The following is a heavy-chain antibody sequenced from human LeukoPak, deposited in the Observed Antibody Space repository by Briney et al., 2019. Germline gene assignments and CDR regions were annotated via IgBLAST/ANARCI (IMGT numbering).Heavy chain of an antibody. V-gene: IGHV4-59*01. Sequence: SETLSLTCTVSGGSISSYYWSWIRQPPGKGLEWIGYIYYSGSTNYNPSLKSRVTISVDTSKNQFSLKLSSVTAADTAVYYCARARGSLYLDWGQGTLVTVSS. CDR1: GGSISSYY. D-gene: IGHD5/OR15-5a*01. J-gene: IGHJ4*02. CDR2: IYYSGST. CDR3: ARARGSLYLD.